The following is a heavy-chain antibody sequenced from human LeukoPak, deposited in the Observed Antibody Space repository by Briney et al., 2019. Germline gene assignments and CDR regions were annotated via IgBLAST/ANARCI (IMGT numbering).Heavy chain of an antibody. J-gene: IGHJ4*02. CDR3: ARLRGPYYFDY. CDR2: INPSGGST. D-gene: IGHD3-16*01. Sequence: ASVKVSCKASGYTFTGYYMHWVRQAPGQGLEWMGIINPSGGSTSYAQKFQGRVTMTRDTSTSTVYMELSSLRSEDTAVYYCARLRGPYYFDYWGQGTLVTVSS. CDR1: GYTFTGYY. V-gene: IGHV1-46*01.